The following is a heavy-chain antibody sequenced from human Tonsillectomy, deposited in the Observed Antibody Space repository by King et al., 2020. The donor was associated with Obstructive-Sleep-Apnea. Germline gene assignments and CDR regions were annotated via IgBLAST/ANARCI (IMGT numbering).Heavy chain of an antibody. D-gene: IGHD3-3*01. CDR2: FYSADMI. CDR3: ARGWWSDDFWSGYHAFDI. CDR1: GVSVSSNY. V-gene: IGHV3-53*04. J-gene: IGHJ3*02. Sequence: VQLVESGGGLVQPGGSLRLSCVASGVSVSSNYMTWFRQAPGKGLEWVALFYSADMISHAALVKGRFTIPRHNSKKTLYIQMNSLRLEDTAVYFCARGWWSDDFWSGYHAFDIWGQGTVVTVSS.